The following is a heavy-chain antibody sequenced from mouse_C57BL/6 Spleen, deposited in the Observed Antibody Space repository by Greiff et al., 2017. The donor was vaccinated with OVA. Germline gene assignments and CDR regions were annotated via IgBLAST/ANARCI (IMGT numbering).Heavy chain of an antibody. Sequence: QVQLQQSGAELVRPGTSVKVSCKASGYAFTNYLIEWVKQRPGQGLEWIGVINPGSGGTNYNEKFKGKATLTADKSSSTAYMQLSSLTSEDSAVYFCALYYGSTYAMDYWGRGTSVTVSS. CDR3: ALYYGSTYAMDY. CDR2: INPGSGGT. V-gene: IGHV1-54*01. J-gene: IGHJ4*01. CDR1: GYAFTNYL. D-gene: IGHD1-1*01.